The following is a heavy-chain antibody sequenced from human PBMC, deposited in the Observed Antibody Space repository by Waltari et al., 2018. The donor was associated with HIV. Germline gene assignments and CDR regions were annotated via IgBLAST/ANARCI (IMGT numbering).Heavy chain of an antibody. CDR3: ARVRPADQRYLDY. CDR2: IYHTGSA. V-gene: IGHV4-38-2*02. CDR1: GFSITTGYY. J-gene: IGHJ4*02. Sequence: QVQLQESGPGLVRPSETLSLSCSVSGFSITTGYYWGWVRQPPGKGLELIGYIYHTGSAYYHPSLKSLVSISVDTSKNQFSLKVNSMTASDAAVYYCARVRPADQRYLDYWGQGTLVTVSS. D-gene: IGHD6-25*01.